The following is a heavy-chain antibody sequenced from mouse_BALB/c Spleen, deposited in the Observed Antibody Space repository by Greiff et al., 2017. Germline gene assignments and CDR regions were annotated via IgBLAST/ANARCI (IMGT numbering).Heavy chain of an antibody. V-gene: IGHV1S81*02. CDR3: ARSPYDGYYYYAMDY. CDR2: INPSNGRT. Sequence: QVQLKQPGAELVKPGASVKLSCKASGYTFTSYWMHWVKQRPGQGLEWIGEINPSNGRTNYNEKFKSKATLTVDKSSSTAYMQLSSLTSEDSAVYYCARSPYDGYYYYAMDYWGQGTSVTVSS. D-gene: IGHD2-3*01. CDR1: GYTFTSYW. J-gene: IGHJ4*01.